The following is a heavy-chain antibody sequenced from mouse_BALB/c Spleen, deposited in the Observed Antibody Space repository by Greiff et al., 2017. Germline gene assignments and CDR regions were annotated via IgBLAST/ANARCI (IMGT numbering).Heavy chain of an antibody. V-gene: IGHV14-4*02. D-gene: IGHD3-1*01. Sequence: VQLQQSGAELVRPGASVKLSCTASGFNIKDYYMHWVKQRPEQGLEWIGWIDPENGDTEYAPKFQGKATMTADTSSNTAYLQLSSLTSEDTAVYYCNGGLGLGEYYAMDYWGQGTSVTVSA. J-gene: IGHJ4*01. CDR1: GFNIKDYY. CDR2: IDPENGDT. CDR3: NGGLGLGEYYAMDY.